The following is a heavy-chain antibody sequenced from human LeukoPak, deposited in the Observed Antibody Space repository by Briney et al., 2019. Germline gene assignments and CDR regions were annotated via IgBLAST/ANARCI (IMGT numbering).Heavy chain of an antibody. Sequence: PSETLSLTCAVSGYSISSGYYWGWIRQPPGKGLEWIGSIYHSGSTYYNPSLKSRVTISVDTSKNQFSLKLSSVTAADTAVYYCARDVVRGVIDYWGQGILVTVSS. J-gene: IGHJ4*02. CDR2: IYHSGST. CDR3: ARDVVRGVIDY. V-gene: IGHV4-38-2*02. CDR1: GYSISSGYY. D-gene: IGHD3-10*01.